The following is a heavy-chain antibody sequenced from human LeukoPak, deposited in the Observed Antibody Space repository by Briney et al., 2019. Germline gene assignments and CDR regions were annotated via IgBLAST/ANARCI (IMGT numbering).Heavy chain of an antibody. D-gene: IGHD2-2*01. CDR3: ARTHCSSTSCYADYYYYYMDV. Sequence: SVKVSCKASGGTFSSYAISWVRQAPGEGPEWMGRIIPIFGTANYAQKFQGRVTITTDESTSTAYMELSSLRSEDTAVYYCARTHCSSTSCYADYYYYYMDVWGKGTTVTVSS. CDR2: IIPIFGTA. CDR1: GGTFSSYA. J-gene: IGHJ6*03. V-gene: IGHV1-69*05.